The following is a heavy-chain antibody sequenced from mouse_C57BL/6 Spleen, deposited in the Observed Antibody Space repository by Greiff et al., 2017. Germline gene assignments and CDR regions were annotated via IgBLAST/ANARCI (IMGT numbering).Heavy chain of an antibody. CDR2: ISYDGSN. V-gene: IGHV3-6*01. Sequence: DVKLQESGPGLVKPSQSLSLTCSVTGYSITSGYYWNWIRQFPGNKLEWMGYISYDGSNNYNPSLKNRISITRDTSKNQFFLKLNSVTTEDTATYYCARRGPSAMDYWGQGTSVTVSS. J-gene: IGHJ4*01. CDR3: ARRGPSAMDY. CDR1: GYSITSGYY. D-gene: IGHD3-3*01.